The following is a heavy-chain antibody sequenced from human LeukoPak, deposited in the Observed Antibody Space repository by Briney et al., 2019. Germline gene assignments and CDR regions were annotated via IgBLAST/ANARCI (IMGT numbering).Heavy chain of an antibody. CDR1: GFIFSDYW. V-gene: IGHV3-74*01. CDR3: ARVQRAAAAIPGGSYNWFDP. J-gene: IGHJ5*02. CDR2: INSDGSST. Sequence: GGSLRLSCAASGFIFSDYWMHWVRQAPGKGLVWVSRINSDGSSTSHADSVKGRFTISRDNAKNTLYLQMSSLRAEDTAVYYCARVQRAAAAIPGGSYNWFDPWGQGTLVTVSS. D-gene: IGHD6-13*01.